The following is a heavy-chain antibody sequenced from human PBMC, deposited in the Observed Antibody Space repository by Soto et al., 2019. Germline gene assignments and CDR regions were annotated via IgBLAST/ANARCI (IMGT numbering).Heavy chain of an antibody. Sequence: EVQLLESGGGLVQPGGSLRLSCAASGFTFNNYAMTWVRQAPGKGLEWVSAISGGGDTTSYADSVKGRFTVSRDGSKNTLYLQMSRLRADDTALYYCAKGRGGSRSLTPRVDFWGQGTLVTVSS. CDR3: AKGRGGSRSLTPRVDF. CDR2: ISGGGDTT. D-gene: IGHD3-10*01. J-gene: IGHJ4*02. CDR1: GFTFNNYA. V-gene: IGHV3-23*01.